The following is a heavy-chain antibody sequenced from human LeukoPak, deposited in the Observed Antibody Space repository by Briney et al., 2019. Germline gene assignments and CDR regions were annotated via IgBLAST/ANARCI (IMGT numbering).Heavy chain of an antibody. Sequence: GGSLRLSCAASGFTFSDYYMSWIRQAPGKGLEWVSYISSSSSYTKYADSVKGRFTISRDNAKNSLYLQMNSLRAEDTAVYYCARHGYGGTDLDHWGQGTLVTVSS. CDR2: ISSSSSYT. V-gene: IGHV3-11*06. CDR3: ARHGYGGTDLDH. CDR1: GFTFSDYY. J-gene: IGHJ4*02. D-gene: IGHD5-12*01.